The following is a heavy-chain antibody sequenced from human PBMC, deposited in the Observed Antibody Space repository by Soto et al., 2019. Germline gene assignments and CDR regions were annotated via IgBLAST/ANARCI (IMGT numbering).Heavy chain of an antibody. V-gene: IGHV3-23*01. J-gene: IGHJ4*02. CDR2: ISGSGGCT. Sequence: EVQLLESGGGLVQPGGSLRLSCAASGFTFSSYAMSWVRQAPGKGLEWVSVISGSGGCTYYADSVKGRFTISRDNSKNTLYLQMNSLRAEDTAVYYCAKWTVVVVAATRGGYFDYWGQGTLVTVSS. D-gene: IGHD2-15*01. CDR1: GFTFSSYA. CDR3: AKWTVVVVAATRGGYFDY.